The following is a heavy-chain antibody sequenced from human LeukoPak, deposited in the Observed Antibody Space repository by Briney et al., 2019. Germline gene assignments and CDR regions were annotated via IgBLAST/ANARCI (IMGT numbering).Heavy chain of an antibody. D-gene: IGHD6-13*01. J-gene: IGHJ5*02. CDR2: IKQDGSEK. Sequence: PGGSLRLSCAASGFTFSSYWMSWVRQAPGKGLEWVANIKQDGSEKYYVDSVKGRFTISRDNAKNSLYLQMNSLRAEDTAVYYCARVSSSWFNWFDPWGQGTLVTVSS. V-gene: IGHV3-7*01. CDR3: ARVSSSWFNWFDP. CDR1: GFTFSSYW.